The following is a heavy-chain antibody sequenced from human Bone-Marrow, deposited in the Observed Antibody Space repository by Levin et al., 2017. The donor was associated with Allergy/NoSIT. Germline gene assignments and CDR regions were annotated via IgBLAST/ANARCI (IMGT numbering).Heavy chain of an antibody. J-gene: IGHJ4*02. Sequence: PGGSLRLSCVASGFTFSDYYMSWIRQGPGKGLEWVSYISSSGSTIYYADSVKGRFTFSRDNAKNSLYLQMNSLRAEDTAVYYCARAFGVDYGDFGYWGQGTLVTVSS. CDR3: ARAFGVDYGDFGY. CDR2: ISSSGSTI. V-gene: IGHV3-11*01. CDR1: GFTFSDYY. D-gene: IGHD4-17*01.